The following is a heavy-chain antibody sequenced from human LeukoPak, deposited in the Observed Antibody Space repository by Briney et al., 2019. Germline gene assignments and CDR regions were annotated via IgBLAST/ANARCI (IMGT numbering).Heavy chain of an antibody. Sequence: GGSLRLSCAASGFTFEGYGMSWVRQGPGKGLEWVSGINWNGGSTGYADPVKGRFTISRDNAKNSLYLQMNSLRDEDTAVYYCARFPHYYDSSGYSFWGQGTLLTVSS. CDR3: ARFPHYYDSSGYSF. CDR2: INWNGGST. J-gene: IGHJ4*02. V-gene: IGHV3-20*04. CDR1: GFTFEGYG. D-gene: IGHD3-22*01.